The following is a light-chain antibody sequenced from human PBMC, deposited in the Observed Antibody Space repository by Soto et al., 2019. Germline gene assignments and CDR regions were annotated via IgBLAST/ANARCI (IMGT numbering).Light chain of an antibody. Sequence: QSVLTQPASVSGSPGQSITSSCTGTSSDVGSYNYVSWYQLHPGKAPKLMIYEVSNRPSGVSNRFSGSKSGDTASLTISGLQAEDEADYYCSSYTTRTTLYVFGTGTKVTV. CDR2: EVS. CDR3: SSYTTRTTLYV. J-gene: IGLJ1*01. CDR1: SSDVGSYNY. V-gene: IGLV2-14*01.